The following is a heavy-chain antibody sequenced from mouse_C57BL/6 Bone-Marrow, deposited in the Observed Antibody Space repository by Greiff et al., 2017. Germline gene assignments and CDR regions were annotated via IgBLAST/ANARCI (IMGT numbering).Heavy chain of an antibody. V-gene: IGHV14-4*01. D-gene: IGHD2-5*01. CDR3: TPALIYYSSYVDAY. CDR1: GFNFKDDY. Sequence: VQLQQSGAELVRPGASVKLSCTASGFNFKDDYMHWVKQRPEQGLEWIGWIDPENGDTEYASKFKGKATITADTSSNTAYLQLSSLTSEDTAVXYYTPALIYYSSYVDAYWGQGTLVTVSA. J-gene: IGHJ3*01. CDR2: IDPENGDT.